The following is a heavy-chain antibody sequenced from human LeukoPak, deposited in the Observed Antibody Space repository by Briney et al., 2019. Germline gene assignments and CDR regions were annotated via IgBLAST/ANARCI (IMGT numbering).Heavy chain of an antibody. CDR3: ARAPIGSYGYDY. J-gene: IGHJ4*02. CDR1: GYTFTGYY. D-gene: IGHD5-18*01. Sequence: ASVKVSCKASGYTFTGYYMHWVRQAPGQGLEWMGRINPNSGGTNYAQKFQGRVTMTRDTSIGTAYMELSRLRSDDTAVYYCARAPIGSYGYDYWGQGTLVTVSS. CDR2: INPNSGGT. V-gene: IGHV1-2*06.